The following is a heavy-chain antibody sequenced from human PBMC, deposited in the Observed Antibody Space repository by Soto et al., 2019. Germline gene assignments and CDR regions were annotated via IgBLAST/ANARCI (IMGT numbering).Heavy chain of an antibody. CDR3: ARLYCSSTSCYSLGAFDV. CDR2: IWFDGGDK. V-gene: IGHV3-33*01. D-gene: IGHD2-2*01. CDR1: GFTFSTYG. Sequence: LRLSCAASGFTFSTYGMHWVRQAPGKWVEWVVLIWFDGGDKYYADSVKGRFTICRDNSKNTLYLQMTSLRAEDTAVYYCARLYCSSTSCYSLGAFDVWGQGTMVTVSS. J-gene: IGHJ3*01.